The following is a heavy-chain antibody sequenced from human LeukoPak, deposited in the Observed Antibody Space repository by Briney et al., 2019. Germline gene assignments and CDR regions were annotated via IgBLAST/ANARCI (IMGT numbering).Heavy chain of an antibody. CDR2: INPNSGGT. J-gene: IGHJ6*03. CDR3: ARDPQDCSGGSCYAGLYYMDV. D-gene: IGHD2-15*01. CDR1: GYTFTGYY. Sequence: ASVAVSCTASGYTFTGYYMHWVRQAPGQGLEWMGWINPNSGGTNYAQKFQGRVTMTRDTSISTAYMELSRLRSDDTAVYYCARDPQDCSGGSCYAGLYYMDVWGKGTTVTVS. V-gene: IGHV1-2*02.